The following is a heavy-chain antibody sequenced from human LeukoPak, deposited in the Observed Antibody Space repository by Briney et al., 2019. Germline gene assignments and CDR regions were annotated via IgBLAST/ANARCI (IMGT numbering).Heavy chain of an antibody. CDR2: IYYTGST. D-gene: IGHD1-26*01. V-gene: IGHV4-59*13. Sequence: SENLSLTCTVSGGSISSYYWSWIRQPPGKGLDWIGYIYYTGSTNYNPSLKSRVTLSVDTSKNQFSLKLSSVTAADTAVYYCARSGRGLATRFDPWGQGILVTVSS. CDR1: GGSISSYY. CDR3: ARSGRGLATRFDP. J-gene: IGHJ5*02.